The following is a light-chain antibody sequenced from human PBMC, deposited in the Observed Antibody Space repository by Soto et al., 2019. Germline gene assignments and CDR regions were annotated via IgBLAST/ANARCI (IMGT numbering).Light chain of an antibody. J-gene: IGLJ3*02. CDR2: EVN. CDR1: SSDIGGYIY. Sequence: QSALTQPASVSGSPGQSIIISCTGTSSDIGGYIYVSWYQHHPGKAPKLMIYEVNNRPSGVSNRFSGSKSGNTASLTISGLQAEDEADYYCLLFVSSATWVFGGGTKLTVL. CDR3: LLFVSSATWV. V-gene: IGLV2-14*01.